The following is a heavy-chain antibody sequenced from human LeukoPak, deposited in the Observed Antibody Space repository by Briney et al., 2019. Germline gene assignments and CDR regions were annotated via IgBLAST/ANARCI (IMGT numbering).Heavy chain of an antibody. CDR3: TRGERRDSSGYYSPKNFDY. J-gene: IGHJ4*02. CDR1: GYTFTGYY. CDR2: INPNSGGT. V-gene: IGHV1-2*02. Sequence: ASVKVSCKASGYTFTGYYMHWVRQAPGQGLEWMGWINPNSGGTNYAQKFQGRVTMTRDTSISTAYMELSRLRSDDTAVYYCTRGERRDSSGYYSPKNFDYWGQGTLVTVSS. D-gene: IGHD3-22*01.